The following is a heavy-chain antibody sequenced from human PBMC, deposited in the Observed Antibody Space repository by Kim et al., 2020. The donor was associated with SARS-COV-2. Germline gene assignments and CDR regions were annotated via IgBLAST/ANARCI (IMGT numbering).Heavy chain of an antibody. V-gene: IGHV3-53*01. CDR3: ARGTVLGSPLDY. D-gene: IGHD3-10*02. J-gene: IGHJ4*02. CDR1: GFTVSSNY. CDR2: IYSGGST. Sequence: GGSLRLSCAASGFTVSSNYMSWVRQAPGKGLEWVSVIYSGGSTYYADSVKGRFSISRDNSKNTLYLQMNSLRAEDTAVYYCARGTVLGSPLDYWGQGTLVTVSS.